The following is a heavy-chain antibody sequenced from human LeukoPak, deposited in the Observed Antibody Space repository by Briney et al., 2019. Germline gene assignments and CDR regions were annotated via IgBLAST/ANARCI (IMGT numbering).Heavy chain of an antibody. CDR3: ARNQQLGGHSYYYYGMDV. V-gene: IGHV3-48*01. CDR1: GFTFSSYS. CDR2: ISSSSSTI. D-gene: IGHD3-16*01. J-gene: IGHJ6*02. Sequence: PGGSLRLSCAASGFTFSSYSMNWVRQAPGKGLEWVSYISSSSSTIYYADSVKGRFTISRDNAKNPLYLQMNSLRADDTAIYYCARNQQLGGHSYYYYGMDVWGQGTTVTVSS.